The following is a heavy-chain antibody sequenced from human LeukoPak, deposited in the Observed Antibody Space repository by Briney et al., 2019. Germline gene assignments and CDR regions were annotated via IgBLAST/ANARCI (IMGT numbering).Heavy chain of an antibody. CDR1: GFTFSSYE. CDR3: AREWQWLASFDY. CDR2: ISSSGSNI. V-gene: IGHV3-48*03. D-gene: IGHD6-19*01. Sequence: TGGSLTLSCAASGFTFSSYEMNWVRQAPGKGLEWVSYISSSGSNIYYADSVKGRFTISRDNAKNSLYLQMNSLSAEDTAVYYCAREWQWLASFDYWGQGTLVTVSS. J-gene: IGHJ4*02.